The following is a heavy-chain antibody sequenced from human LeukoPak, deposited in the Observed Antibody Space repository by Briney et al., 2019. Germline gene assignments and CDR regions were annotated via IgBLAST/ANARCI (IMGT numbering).Heavy chain of an antibody. J-gene: IGHJ4*02. Sequence: SETLSLTCAVYGGSFSGYYWSWIRQPPGKGLEWIGEINHSGSTNYNPSLKSRVTISVDTSKNQFSLKLSSVTAADTAVYYCARGGKDIVVVPQRDWGQGTLVTVSS. V-gene: IGHV4-34*01. CDR1: GGSFSGYY. D-gene: IGHD2-2*01. CDR3: ARGGKDIVVVPQRD. CDR2: INHSGST.